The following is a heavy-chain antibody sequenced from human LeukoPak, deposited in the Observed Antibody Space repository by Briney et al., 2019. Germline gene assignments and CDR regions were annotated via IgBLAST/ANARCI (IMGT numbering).Heavy chain of an antibody. Sequence: RGSLRLSCAASGFTFNSYSMNWVRQAPGKGLEGVSSISSSSSYIYYADSVKGRFTSSRDTSRNTVNLQMNSLRPEDTAVYYCARETAYGTSRPIEYWGQGTLVTVSS. D-gene: IGHD2-2*01. CDR2: ISSSSSYI. CDR3: ARETAYGTSRPIEY. J-gene: IGHJ4*02. CDR1: GFTFNSYS. V-gene: IGHV3-21*01.